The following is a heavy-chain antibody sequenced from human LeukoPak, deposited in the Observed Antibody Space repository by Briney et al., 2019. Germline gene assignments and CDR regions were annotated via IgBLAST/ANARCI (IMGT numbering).Heavy chain of an antibody. CDR1: GFTFNSFV. J-gene: IGHJ4*02. CDR3: ARFDGGFDS. Sequence: PGGSLRLSCAASGFTFNSFVMGWVRQAPGRGLEWVSYISKRSGHIYHTDSVEGRFTTSRDNANDSVYLQMNNLRVEDTAIYFCARFDGGFDSWGQGTLVTVSS. CDR2: ISKRSGHI. V-gene: IGHV3-21*05. D-gene: IGHD3-9*01.